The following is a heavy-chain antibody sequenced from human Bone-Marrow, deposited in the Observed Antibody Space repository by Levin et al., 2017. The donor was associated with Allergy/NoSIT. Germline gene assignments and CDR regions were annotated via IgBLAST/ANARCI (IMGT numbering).Heavy chain of an antibody. Sequence: ASVKVSCKASGYTFTDYYIHWVRQAPGQGLEWMGWISPNSGATNYAEEFQGRLTLTRNTSISTASMELSRLKSDDTAVFYCARVGRYYDSSGYYEFWGQGTLVTVSS. J-gene: IGHJ4*02. CDR1: GYTFTDYY. V-gene: IGHV1-2*02. D-gene: IGHD3-22*01. CDR3: ARVGRYYDSSGYYEF. CDR2: ISPNSGAT.